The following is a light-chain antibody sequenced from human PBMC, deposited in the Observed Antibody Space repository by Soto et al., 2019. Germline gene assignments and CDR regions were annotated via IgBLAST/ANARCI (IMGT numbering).Light chain of an antibody. Sequence: QSVLTQPPSASGTPGQRVTISCSGSSSNFGSNTVNWYQQLPGTAPKLVIYSNNQRPSGVPDRFSGSKSGTSASLAISGLQSEDEADYYCVAWDDRLNGYVVFGGGTKVTVL. CDR3: VAWDDRLNGYVV. J-gene: IGLJ2*01. V-gene: IGLV1-44*01. CDR2: SNN. CDR1: SSNFGSNT.